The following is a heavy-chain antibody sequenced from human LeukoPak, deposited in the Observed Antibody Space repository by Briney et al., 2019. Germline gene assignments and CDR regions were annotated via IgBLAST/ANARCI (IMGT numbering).Heavy chain of an antibody. V-gene: IGHV1-18*01. CDR2: ISAYNGNT. D-gene: IGHD6-13*01. Sequence: ASVKVSCKASGYTFTSYGISWVRQAPGQGLEWMGWISAYNGNTNYAQKLQGRVTMTTDTSTSTAYMELRSLRSDDTAVYYCXXVXXIAAAGTRVDYWGQGTLVTVSS. CDR1: GYTFTSYG. J-gene: IGHJ4*02. CDR3: XXVXXIAAAGTRVDY.